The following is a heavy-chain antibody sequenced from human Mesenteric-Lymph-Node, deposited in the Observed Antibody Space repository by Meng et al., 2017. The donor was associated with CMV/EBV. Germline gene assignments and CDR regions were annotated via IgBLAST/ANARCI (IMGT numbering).Heavy chain of an antibody. Sequence: GGSLRLSCEVSGFSFRRYGMHWVRQAAGKGLEWLAVISNDGGNDYYADSVKGRFTVSRDNSKNTLYLQMDSLRPGDTGVYYCARGMDNSGWFLHPHFDYWGQGTLVTVSS. D-gene: IGHD6-19*01. CDR3: ARGMDNSGWFLHPHFDY. CDR2: ISNDGGND. V-gene: IGHV3-30*19. CDR1: GFSFRRYG. J-gene: IGHJ4*02.